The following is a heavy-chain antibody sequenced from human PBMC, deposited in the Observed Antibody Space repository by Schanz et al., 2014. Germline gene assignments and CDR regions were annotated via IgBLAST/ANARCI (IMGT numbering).Heavy chain of an antibody. CDR1: GFTFSSYG. D-gene: IGHD5-12*01. Sequence: QVQMVESGGGVVQPGRSLRLSCAASGFTFSSYGMHWVRQAPGKGLEWVAAMSYDGSIKYYGDSVEGRFTISRDNSRNTLYLQMNSLRTEDTAVYYCASPSGYSDYGTYFDFWGQGTLVTVSS. CDR3: ASPSGYSDYGTYFDF. J-gene: IGHJ4*02. CDR2: MSYDGSIK. V-gene: IGHV3-30*03.